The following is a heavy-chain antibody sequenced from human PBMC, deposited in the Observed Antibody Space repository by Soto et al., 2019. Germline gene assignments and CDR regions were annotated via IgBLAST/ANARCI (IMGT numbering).Heavy chain of an antibody. CDR1: GFTYSSYW. CDR3: ARDPASDILTVYYPDGDY. Sequence: EVQLVESGGGLVQPGGSLRLSCAASGFTYSSYWMSWVRQAPGKGLEWVANIKQDGSEKYYVDSVKGRFTISRDNAKNSLYQQMNSLRAEDTAVYYCARDPASDILTVYYPDGDYWGQGTLVTVSS. CDR2: IKQDGSEK. D-gene: IGHD3-9*01. J-gene: IGHJ4*02. V-gene: IGHV3-7*01.